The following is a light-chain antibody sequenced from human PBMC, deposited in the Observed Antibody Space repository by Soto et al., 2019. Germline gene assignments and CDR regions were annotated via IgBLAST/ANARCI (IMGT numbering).Light chain of an antibody. V-gene: IGLV1-44*01. Sequence: QSVLTQPPSASGTPGQRVTISCSGSSSNIESNTVYWYQQLPGMAPRLLIHTNDRRPSGGPDRFSGSKSGTSASLAISGLQSEDEADYYCLAWDDSLNGNLFGTGTNV. CDR3: LAWDDSLNGNL. J-gene: IGLJ1*01. CDR1: SSNIESNT. CDR2: TND.